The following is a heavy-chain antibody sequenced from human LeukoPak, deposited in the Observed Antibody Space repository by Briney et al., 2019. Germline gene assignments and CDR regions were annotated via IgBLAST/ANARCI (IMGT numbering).Heavy chain of an antibody. V-gene: IGHV1-18*04. CDR3: ARDPSNSAGYHTHFDS. J-gene: IGHJ4*02. CDR2: ISCYNGDT. Sequence: ASVKVSCKASGYTFTHHGISWVRQAPGQGLEWMGWISCYNGDTMYAQNVQGRATMTTDTSTTTAYIELRSLSSDDTAMYYCARDPSNSAGYHTHFDSWGQGTLVTVSS. CDR1: GYTFTHHG. D-gene: IGHD5-12*01.